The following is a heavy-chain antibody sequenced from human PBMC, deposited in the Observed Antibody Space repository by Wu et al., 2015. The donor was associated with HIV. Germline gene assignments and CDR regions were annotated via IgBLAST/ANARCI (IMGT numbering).Heavy chain of an antibody. CDR2: INPKNGGT. D-gene: IGHD6-19*01. CDR3: ARSHKWLATALPRKFDS. J-gene: IGHJ4*01. Sequence: QVQLVQSGAEVKKPGASVKVSCKTSGYTFTDYYIHWMRQVTGQGPEWMGWINPKNGGTNYAQNFQGRLTMTRDTSISSVYMELKKLTSEDTAMYFCARSHKWLATALPRKFDSWGQG. V-gene: IGHV1-2*02. CDR1: GYTFTDYY.